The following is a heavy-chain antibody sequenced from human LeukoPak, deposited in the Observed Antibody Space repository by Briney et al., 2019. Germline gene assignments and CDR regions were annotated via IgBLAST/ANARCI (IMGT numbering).Heavy chain of an antibody. CDR1: GGSISSGGYS. CDR2: IYHSGST. CDR3: ARGITESTLRPSSFDY. D-gene: IGHD2-2*01. Sequence: PSQTLSLTCAVSGGSISSGGYSWSWSRPAPGKGLEWIGYIYHSGSTYYIPSLKSRVTISVDRSKNQFSLKLSSVTAADTAVYYCARGITESTLRPSSFDYWGQGTLVTVSS. V-gene: IGHV4-30-2*01. J-gene: IGHJ4*02.